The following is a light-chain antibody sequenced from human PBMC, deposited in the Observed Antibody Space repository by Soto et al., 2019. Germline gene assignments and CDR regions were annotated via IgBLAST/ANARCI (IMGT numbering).Light chain of an antibody. CDR3: QQSYSTPLT. J-gene: IGKJ3*01. CDR2: DAS. Sequence: DIQMTQSPASLSASVGDSVTIACRASHPIARYLHWYQQRPGKAPNLLIYDASTLQGGVPSRFSGSGSGTGFTLTISSLQPEDFATYYCQQSYSTPLTFGPGTKVDIK. V-gene: IGKV1-39*01. CDR1: HPIARY.